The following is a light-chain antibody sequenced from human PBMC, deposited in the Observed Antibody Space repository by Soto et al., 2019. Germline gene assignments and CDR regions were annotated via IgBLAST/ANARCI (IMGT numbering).Light chain of an antibody. CDR3: QQYESYSLT. J-gene: IGKJ4*01. Sequence: DIQMTQSPSTLSASVGDSLTITCRASHSIRDCLAWYQEKPGKAPRLLIYDVSNLESGVPSRFSGSGSGTEFTLTISSLRPDDFATYYCQQYESYSLTFGGGTRVDIK. CDR1: HSIRDC. V-gene: IGKV1-5*01. CDR2: DVS.